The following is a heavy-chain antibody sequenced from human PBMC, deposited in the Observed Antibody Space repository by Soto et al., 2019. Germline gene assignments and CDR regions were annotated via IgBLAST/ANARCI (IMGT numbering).Heavy chain of an antibody. CDR1: GGSISCSSYY. J-gene: IGHJ5*02. D-gene: IGHD3-9*01. Sequence: SETLSLTCTVSGGSISCSSYYWGWIRQPPGKGLEWIGSIYYSGSTYYNPSLKSRVTISVDTSKNQFSLKLSSVTAADTAVYYCASQFTYYDILTGYTPGWFDPWGQGTLVTVS. V-gene: IGHV4-39*01. CDR3: ASQFTYYDILTGYTPGWFDP. CDR2: IYYSGST.